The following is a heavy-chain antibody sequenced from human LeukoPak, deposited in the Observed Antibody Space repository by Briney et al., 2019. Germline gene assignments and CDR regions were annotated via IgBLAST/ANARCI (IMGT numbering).Heavy chain of an antibody. Sequence: SETLSLTCTVSGGSMSSSSYYWGWIRQPPGKGLEWIGSIYYSESTYQNPSLKSRVTISVDTSKNQFSLKLSSVTAADTAVYYCARRIQLWSPIGGNWFDPWGQGTLVTVSS. V-gene: IGHV4-39*07. D-gene: IGHD5-18*01. J-gene: IGHJ5*02. CDR2: IYYSEST. CDR1: GGSMSSSSYY. CDR3: ARRIQLWSPIGGNWFDP.